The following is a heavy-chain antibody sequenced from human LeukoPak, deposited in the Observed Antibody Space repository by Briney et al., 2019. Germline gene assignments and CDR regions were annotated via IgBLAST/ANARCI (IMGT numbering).Heavy chain of an antibody. V-gene: IGHV5-51*01. CDR2: IYPGDSDT. Sequence: GESLKISCKGSGYTFTTYWIGWVRQPPGKGLEWMGIIYPGDSDTRYSPSFQGQVTISADKSISTAYLQWSSLKASGTAMYYCARYYDSNGYYYAADYWGQGTLVTVSS. J-gene: IGHJ4*02. D-gene: IGHD3-22*01. CDR1: GYTFTTYW. CDR3: ARYYDSNGYYYAADY.